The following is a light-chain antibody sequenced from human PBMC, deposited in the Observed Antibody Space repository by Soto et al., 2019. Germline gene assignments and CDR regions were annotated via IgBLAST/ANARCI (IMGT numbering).Light chain of an antibody. V-gene: IGKV3-20*01. CDR3: QHYGSAPPEFT. J-gene: IGKJ3*01. Sequence: EIVLTQSPGTLSLSPGERATLSCRASQSVSSSFLAWYQQRPGQAPRLLIFGASYRATGIPDRFSGSGSGTDFTLTISRLEPEDFAVYYCQHYGSAPPEFTFGPGTKVDSK. CDR1: QSVSSSF. CDR2: GAS.